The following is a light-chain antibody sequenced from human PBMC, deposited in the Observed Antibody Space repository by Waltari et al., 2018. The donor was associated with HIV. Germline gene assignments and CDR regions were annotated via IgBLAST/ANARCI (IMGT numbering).Light chain of an antibody. CDR3: CSYAGTYTYVL. J-gene: IGLJ3*02. V-gene: IGLV2-11*02. CDR1: SSDVGGYDS. CDR2: EVI. Sequence: QSALTQPRSVSGSPGQSVTISCTGTSSDVGGYDSVSWSLQHPGKVPKLIIYEVIKRPSGVPDRFSGSKPGNTASLTISGLQTEDEADYFCCSYAGTYTYVLFGGGTKLTVL.